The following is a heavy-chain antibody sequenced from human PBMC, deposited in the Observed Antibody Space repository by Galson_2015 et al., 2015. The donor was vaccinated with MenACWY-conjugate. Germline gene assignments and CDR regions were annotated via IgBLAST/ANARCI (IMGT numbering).Heavy chain of an antibody. V-gene: IGHV3-7*03. J-gene: IGHJ6*02. CDR1: GFTFSSYW. D-gene: IGHD2-2*01. CDR2: IKQDGSEK. CDR3: ARLPALSPRYYYYYGMDV. Sequence: SLRLSCAASGFTFSSYWMSWVRQAPGKGLEWVANIKQDGSEKYYVDSVKGRFTISRDNAKNSLYLQMNSLRAEDTAVYYCARLPALSPRYYYYYGMDVWGQGTTVTVSS.